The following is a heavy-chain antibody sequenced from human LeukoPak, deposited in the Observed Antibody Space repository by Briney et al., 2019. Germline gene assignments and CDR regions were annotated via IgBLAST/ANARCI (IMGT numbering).Heavy chain of an antibody. CDR1: GYTFTSYY. CDR3: ARVEYSSGWYDY. J-gene: IGHJ4*02. V-gene: IGHV1-46*01. D-gene: IGHD6-19*01. CDR2: INPSGGST. Sequence: ASVKVSCKASGYTFTSYYMHWVRQAPGQGLEGMGIINPSGGSTNYAQKFPGRVTMTRDTSTSTVYMELSSLRSEDTAVYYCARVEYSSGWYDYWGQGTLVTVSS.